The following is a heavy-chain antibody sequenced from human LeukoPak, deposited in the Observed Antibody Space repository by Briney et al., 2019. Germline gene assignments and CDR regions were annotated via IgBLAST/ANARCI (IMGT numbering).Heavy chain of an antibody. CDR1: GYSISSGYY. V-gene: IGHV4-38-2*02. CDR2: IYHSGST. Sequence: ASETLSLTCTVSGYSISSGYYWAWIRQPPGKGLEWIGSIYHSGSTYYNPSLKSRVTISVDTPKNQFSLRLSSVTAADTAVYYCAGQELAGRVDYWGQGTLVTVSS. J-gene: IGHJ4*02. CDR3: AGQELAGRVDY. D-gene: IGHD6-19*01.